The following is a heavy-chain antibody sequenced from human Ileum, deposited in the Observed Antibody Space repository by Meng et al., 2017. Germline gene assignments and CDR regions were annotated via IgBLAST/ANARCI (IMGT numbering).Heavy chain of an antibody. CDR3: VRNEGYSLGD. J-gene: IGHJ4*02. D-gene: IGHD2-21*01. CDR1: GDAISSRDW. Sequence: QLRESGPGLLKPSGTLSLTCAVSGDAISSRDWWSWVRQPPGKGLEWIGEISQESGRTNYNPSLKSRVTISLDKSKNQFSLNLNSVTAADTAVYYCVRNEGYSLGDWGQGTLVTVSS. CDR2: ISQESGRT. V-gene: IGHV4-4*02.